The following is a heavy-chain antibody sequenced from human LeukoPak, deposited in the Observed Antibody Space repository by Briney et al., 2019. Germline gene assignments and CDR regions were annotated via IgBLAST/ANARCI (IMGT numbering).Heavy chain of an antibody. Sequence: PSETLSLTCAVYGGSFSGYYWSWIRQPPGKGLEWIGEINHSGSTNYNPSLKSRVTISVDTSKNQFSLKLSSVTAADTAVHYCARGWDTNWDHYFDYWGQGTLVTVSS. D-gene: IGHD1-1*01. J-gene: IGHJ4*02. CDR3: ARGWDTNWDHYFDY. CDR2: INHSGST. V-gene: IGHV4-34*01. CDR1: GGSFSGYY.